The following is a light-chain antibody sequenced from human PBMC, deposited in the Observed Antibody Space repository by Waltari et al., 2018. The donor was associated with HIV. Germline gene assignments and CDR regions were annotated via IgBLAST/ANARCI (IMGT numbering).Light chain of an antibody. Sequence: QSVLTQPPSVSAAPAQKVTISCSGSSSNIANNYVYWYQQLPGTAPKLLIYDNNKRPSGIPDRFSGSKSGTSATLGITGLQTGDEADYYCGTWDSSLSAEVFGTGTKVTVL. CDR2: DNN. CDR3: GTWDSSLSAEV. J-gene: IGLJ1*01. V-gene: IGLV1-51*01. CDR1: SSNIANNY.